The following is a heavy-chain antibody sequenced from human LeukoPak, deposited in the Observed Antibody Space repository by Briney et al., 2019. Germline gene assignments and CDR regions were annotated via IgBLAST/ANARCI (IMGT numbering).Heavy chain of an antibody. V-gene: IGHV4-39*01. Sequence: SETLSLTCTVSGGSISSSSYYWGWIRQPPGKGLEWIGSIYYSGSTYYDPSLKSRVTISVDTSKNQFSLKLSSVTAADTAVYYCARLSFGPYYYYYMDVWGKGTTVTVSS. CDR1: GGSISSSSYY. CDR2: IYYSGST. D-gene: IGHD3-10*01. J-gene: IGHJ6*03. CDR3: ARLSFGPYYYYYMDV.